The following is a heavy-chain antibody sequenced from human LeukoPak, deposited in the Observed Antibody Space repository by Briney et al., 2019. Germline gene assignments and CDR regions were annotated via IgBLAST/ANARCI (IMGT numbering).Heavy chain of an antibody. J-gene: IGHJ4*02. Sequence: PGGSLRLSCAASGLTFSSHWMSWVRQARGKGLECVANIKKEGSEKYYEDAVKGRFTISRDNAKTSLYLQMNSLRAEDTAVYYCARESVMITFGGVIALFDYWGQGTLVTVSS. V-gene: IGHV3-7*03. CDR2: IKKEGSEK. D-gene: IGHD3-16*02. CDR3: ARESVMITFGGVIALFDY. CDR1: GLTFSSHW.